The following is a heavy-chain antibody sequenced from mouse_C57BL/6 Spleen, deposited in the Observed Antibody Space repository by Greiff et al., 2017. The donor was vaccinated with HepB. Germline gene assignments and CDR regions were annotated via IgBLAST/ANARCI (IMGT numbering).Heavy chain of an antibody. J-gene: IGHJ2*01. CDR2: IYPRSGNT. V-gene: IGHV1-81*01. CDR3: ARELDGYYGNYFDY. D-gene: IGHD2-3*01. Sequence: VQLQQSGAELARPGASVKLSCKASGYTFTSYGISWVKQRTGQGLEWIGEIYPRSGNTYYNEKFKGKATLTADKSSSTAYMELRSLTSEDSAVYFCARELDGYYGNYFDYWGQGTTLTVSS. CDR1: GYTFTSYG.